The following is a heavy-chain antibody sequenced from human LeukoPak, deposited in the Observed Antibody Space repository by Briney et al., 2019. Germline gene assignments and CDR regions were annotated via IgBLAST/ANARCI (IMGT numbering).Heavy chain of an antibody. J-gene: IGHJ4*02. Sequence: GGSLRLSCAASGFTFSSYAMSWVRQAPGKGLEWVSAISGSGGSTYYAGSVKGRFTISRDNSKNTLYLQMNSLRAEDTAVYYCAKADYDILTGYYHWGQGTLVTVSS. V-gene: IGHV3-23*01. CDR2: ISGSGGST. CDR3: AKADYDILTGYYH. CDR1: GFTFSSYA. D-gene: IGHD3-9*01.